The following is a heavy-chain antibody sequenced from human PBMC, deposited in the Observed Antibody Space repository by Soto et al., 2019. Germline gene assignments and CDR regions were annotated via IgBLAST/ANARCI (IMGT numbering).Heavy chain of an antibody. CDR2: ISYDGNNI. D-gene: IGHD2-8*01. CDR3: AKDVGYCTNGVCLYNWFDP. CDR1: GFTFNSYG. J-gene: IGHJ5*02. V-gene: IGHV3-30*18. Sequence: GGSLRLSCAASGFTFNSYGIHWVRQAPGKALEWVAVISYDGNNIYYGDSVQGRFTISRDNSKNTMYLQMNSLRAEDTAVYYCAKDVGYCTNGVCLYNWFDPWGQGTLVTV.